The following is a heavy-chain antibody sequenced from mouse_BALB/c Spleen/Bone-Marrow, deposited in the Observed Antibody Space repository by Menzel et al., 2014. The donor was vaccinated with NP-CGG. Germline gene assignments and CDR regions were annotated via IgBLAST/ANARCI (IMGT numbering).Heavy chain of an antibody. CDR1: GFTFSSYA. J-gene: IGHJ1*01. V-gene: IGHV5-6-5*01. Sequence: EVKLMESGGGLLKPGRSLKLSCAASGFTFSSYAMSWVRQTPEKRLEWVASISSRGSTYYPDSVKGRFTISRDNARNILYLQMSSLRSEDTAMYCCASLTTVHWYFDVWGAGTTVTVSS. CDR2: ISSRGST. CDR3: ASLTTVHWYFDV. D-gene: IGHD1-1*01.